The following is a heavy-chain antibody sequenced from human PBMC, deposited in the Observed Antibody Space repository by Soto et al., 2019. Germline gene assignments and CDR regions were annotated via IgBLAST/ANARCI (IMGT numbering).Heavy chain of an antibody. J-gene: IGHJ6*02. Sequence: GSLRLSCAASGLTFRSYWMHWVRQAPGKGLVWVSRINTDGSVAMYVDSVKGRFTISRDNSKNTLYLQMNSLRAEDTAVSYCAKGPAIVLVPAAMNYCYGMDVWGQGTTVTVS. CDR3: AKGPAIVLVPAAMNYCYGMDV. CDR2: INTDGSVA. V-gene: IGHV3-74*03. CDR1: GLTFRSYW. D-gene: IGHD2-2*01.